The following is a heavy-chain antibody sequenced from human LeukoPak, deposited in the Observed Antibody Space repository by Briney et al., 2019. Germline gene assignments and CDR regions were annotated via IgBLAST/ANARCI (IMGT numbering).Heavy chain of an antibody. CDR2: IRYDGSNK. CDR1: GFTFSSYG. D-gene: IGHD3-3*01. Sequence: GGSLRLSCAASGFTFSSYGMHWVRQAPGKGLEWVAFIRYDGSNKYYADSVKGRFTISRDNSKNTLYLQMNSLRAEDTAVYYCAKDLNDFWSGSYNWFDPWGQGPLVTVSS. J-gene: IGHJ5*02. CDR3: AKDLNDFWSGSYNWFDP. V-gene: IGHV3-30*02.